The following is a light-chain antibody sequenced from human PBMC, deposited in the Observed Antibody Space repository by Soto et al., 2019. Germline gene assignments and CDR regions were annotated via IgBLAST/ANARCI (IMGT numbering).Light chain of an antibody. J-gene: IGKJ2*01. Sequence: EIVLTQSPGTLSLSPGERATLSCRASQSVSSSYLAWYQQKPGQAPRLLIYGASNMATGIPHRFRGSGSGTDFTLTINRLEPEDFAVYYCQQYVGSPPTTFGQGTKLEIK. CDR1: QSVSSSY. CDR2: GAS. CDR3: QQYVGSPPTT. V-gene: IGKV3-20*01.